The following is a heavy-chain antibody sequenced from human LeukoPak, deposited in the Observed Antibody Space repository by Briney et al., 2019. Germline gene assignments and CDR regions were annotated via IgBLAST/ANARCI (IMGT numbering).Heavy chain of an antibody. D-gene: IGHD2-15*01. J-gene: IGHJ4*02. V-gene: IGHV3-30*03. Sequence: GGSLRLSCAASGFTFSSYGMHWVRQVPGKGLEWVAVISYDGSNKYYADSVKGRFTISRDNSKNALYLQMNSLRAEDTAVYYCASVGYCSGGSCYGFDYWGQGTLVTVSS. CDR2: ISYDGSNK. CDR3: ASVGYCSGGSCYGFDY. CDR1: GFTFSSYG.